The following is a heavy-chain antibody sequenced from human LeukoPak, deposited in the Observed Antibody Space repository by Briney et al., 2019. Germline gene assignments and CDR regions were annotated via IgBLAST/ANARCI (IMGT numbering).Heavy chain of an antibody. V-gene: IGHV3-48*01. CDR3: ARDYYGDYYFDY. CDR2: ISSSSSTI. Sequence: GGSLRLSCAASGFTFITYSMNWVRQAPGKRLEWVSYISSSSSTIYYADSVKGRFTISRDNAKNSLYLQMNSLRAEDTAIYYCARDYYGDYYFDYWAREPWSPSPQ. J-gene: IGHJ4*02. D-gene: IGHD4-17*01. CDR1: GFTFITYS.